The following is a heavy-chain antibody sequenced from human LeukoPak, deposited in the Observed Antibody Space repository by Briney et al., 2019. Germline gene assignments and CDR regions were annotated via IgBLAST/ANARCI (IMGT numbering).Heavy chain of an antibody. CDR2: INPSGGST. J-gene: IGHJ5*02. Sequence: ASVKVSCKASGYTFTSYYMHWVRQAPGQGLEWMGIINPSGGSTSYAQKFQGRVTMTRDTPTSTVYMELSSLRSEDTAVYYCARGVNMITFGGVIVIPVLWWFDPWGQGTLVTVSS. V-gene: IGHV1-46*01. D-gene: IGHD3-16*02. CDR1: GYTFTSYY. CDR3: ARGVNMITFGGVIVIPVLWWFDP.